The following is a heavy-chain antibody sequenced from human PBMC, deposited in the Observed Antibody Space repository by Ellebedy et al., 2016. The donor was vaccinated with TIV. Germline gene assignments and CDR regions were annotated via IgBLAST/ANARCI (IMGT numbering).Heavy chain of an antibody. J-gene: IGHJ4*02. CDR1: GGSISSYY. CDR2: IYYSGST. V-gene: IGHV4-59*08. D-gene: IGHD5-18*01. Sequence: MPSETLSLTCTVSGGSISSYYWSWIRQPPGKGLEWIGYIYYSGSTNYNPSLKSRVTISVDTSTNQFSLKLRSVTAADTAVYYCATPGGFGYSYDHWGQGTLVTVSS. CDR3: ATPGGFGYSYDH.